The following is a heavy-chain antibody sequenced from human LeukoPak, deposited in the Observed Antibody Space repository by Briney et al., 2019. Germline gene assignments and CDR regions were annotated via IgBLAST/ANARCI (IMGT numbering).Heavy chain of an antibody. CDR3: ARGGVDYYGSGTYYLMYYFDY. Sequence: GGSLRLSCVASGFTFSRHGMNWVRQAPGKGLEWVSGISGSGGATYYADSVKGRFTISRDDPHNTLYLQMNSLRAEDTAVYFCARGGVDYYGSGTYYLMYYFDYWGQGALVTVSS. CDR1: GFTFSRHG. V-gene: IGHV3-23*01. CDR2: ISGSGGAT. D-gene: IGHD3-10*01. J-gene: IGHJ4*02.